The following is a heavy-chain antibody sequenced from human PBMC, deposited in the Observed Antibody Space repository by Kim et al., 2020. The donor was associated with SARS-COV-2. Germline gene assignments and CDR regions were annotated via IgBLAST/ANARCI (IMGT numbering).Heavy chain of an antibody. CDR2: IKSKTDGGTT. D-gene: IGHD3-22*01. Sequence: GGSLRLSCAASGFTFSNAWMSWVRQAPGKGLEWVGRIKSKTDGGTTDYAAPVKGRFTISRDDSKNTLYLQMNSLKTEDTAVYYCTTSADYYDSSGYYSLWGYFQHWGQGTLVTVSS. J-gene: IGHJ1*01. CDR1: GFTFSNAW. V-gene: IGHV3-15*01. CDR3: TTSADYYDSSGYYSLWGYFQH.